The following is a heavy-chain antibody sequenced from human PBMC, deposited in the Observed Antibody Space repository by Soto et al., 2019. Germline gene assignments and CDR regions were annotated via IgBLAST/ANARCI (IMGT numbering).Heavy chain of an antibody. CDR3: ASLGGWLQPFPIFDY. D-gene: IGHD5-12*01. V-gene: IGHV4-61*01. CDR2: IYYSGST. Sequence: SETLSLTCTVSGGSVSSGSYYWSWIRQPPGKGLEWIGYIYYSGSTNYNPSLKSRVTISVDTSKNQFSLKLSSVTAADTAVYYCASLGGWLQPFPIFDYWGQGTLVTVSS. J-gene: IGHJ4*02. CDR1: GGSVSSGSYY.